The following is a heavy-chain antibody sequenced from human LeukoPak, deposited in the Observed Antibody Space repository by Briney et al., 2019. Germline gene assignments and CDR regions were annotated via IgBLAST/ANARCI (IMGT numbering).Heavy chain of an antibody. CDR1: GFTFSSYA. CDR3: AKDRQMKDYCDSSGYPLYFDY. J-gene: IGHJ4*02. Sequence: PGGSLRLSCAASGFTFSSYATSWVRQAPGKGLEWVSAISGSGGSTYYADSVKGRFTISRDNSKNTLYLQMNSLRAEDTAVYYCAKDRQMKDYCDSSGYPLYFDYWGQGTLVTVSS. CDR2: ISGSGGST. V-gene: IGHV3-23*01. D-gene: IGHD3-22*01.